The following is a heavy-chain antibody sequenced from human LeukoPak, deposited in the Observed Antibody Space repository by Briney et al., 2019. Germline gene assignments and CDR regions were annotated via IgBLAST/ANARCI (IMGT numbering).Heavy chain of an antibody. CDR3: ARGTGYSSSWPPH. J-gene: IGHJ4*02. D-gene: IGHD6-13*01. V-gene: IGHV1-18*01. CDR2: ISGSNGNT. CDR1: GYTFTRYG. Sequence: ASVKVSCKAFGYTFTRYGVSWVRQAPGQGLEWIGWISGSNGNTNYAQNFQGRVTMTTDSSTSTAYMELRSLRSDDTAVYYCARGTGYSSSWPPHWGQGTLVTVSS.